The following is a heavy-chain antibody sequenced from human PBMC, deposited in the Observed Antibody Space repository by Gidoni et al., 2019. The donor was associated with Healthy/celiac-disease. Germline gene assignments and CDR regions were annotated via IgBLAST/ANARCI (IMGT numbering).Heavy chain of an antibody. V-gene: IGHV1-69*01. CDR3: ARGTSIAVAGIH. Sequence: QVQLVQSGAEVKKPGSSVQVSCKASGGTFSSYAIRWVRQAPGQGLEWMGGNIPIFGTAKYGQKFQGRVKITADESTSTAYMELSSLRSEDTAVYYCARGTSIAVAGIHWGQGTLVTVSS. J-gene: IGHJ4*02. CDR1: GGTFSSYA. D-gene: IGHD6-19*01. CDR2: NIPIFGTA.